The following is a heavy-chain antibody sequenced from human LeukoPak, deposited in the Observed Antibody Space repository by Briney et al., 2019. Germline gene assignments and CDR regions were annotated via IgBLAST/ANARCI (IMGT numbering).Heavy chain of an antibody. CDR2: VYSGGST. J-gene: IGHJ4*02. CDR1: GFSFPSYW. Sequence: PGESLRLSCVASGFSFPSYWMSWVRQAPGKGLEWVSVVYSGGSTYYADSVKGRFTISRDNSKNTLYLQMNSLRAEDTAAYYCASGYSYGGTDYWGQGTLVTVSS. CDR3: ASGYSYGGTDY. D-gene: IGHD5-18*01. V-gene: IGHV3-53*01.